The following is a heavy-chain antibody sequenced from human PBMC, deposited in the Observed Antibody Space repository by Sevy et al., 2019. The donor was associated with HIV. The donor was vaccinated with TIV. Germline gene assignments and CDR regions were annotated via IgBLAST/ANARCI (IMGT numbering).Heavy chain of an antibody. CDR3: ARDNLIPVMVTMVRGALSYYFDY. CDR2: ISYDGSNK. J-gene: IGHJ4*02. D-gene: IGHD3-10*01. Sequence: GGSLRLSCAASGFTFSSYAMHWVRQAPGKGLEWVAVISYDGSNKYYADSVKGRFTISRDNSKNTLYLQMNSLRAEDTAVYYCARDNLIPVMVTMVRGALSYYFDYWGQGTLVTVSS. V-gene: IGHV3-30*04. CDR1: GFTFSSYA.